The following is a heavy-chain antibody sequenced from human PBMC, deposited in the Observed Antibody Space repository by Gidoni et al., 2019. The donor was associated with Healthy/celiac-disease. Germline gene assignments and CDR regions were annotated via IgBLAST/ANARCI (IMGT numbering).Heavy chain of an antibody. Sequence: QLQLQESGPGLVKPSETLSLTCTVSGGSISSSSYYWGWIRQPPGKGLGWIGSIYYSGSTYYNPSLKSRVTISVDTSKNQFSLKLSSVTAADTAVYYCARDGDTAMVTLDYWGQGTLVTVSS. CDR1: GGSISSSSYY. CDR3: ARDGDTAMVTLDY. CDR2: IYYSGST. D-gene: IGHD5-18*01. J-gene: IGHJ4*02. V-gene: IGHV4-39*01.